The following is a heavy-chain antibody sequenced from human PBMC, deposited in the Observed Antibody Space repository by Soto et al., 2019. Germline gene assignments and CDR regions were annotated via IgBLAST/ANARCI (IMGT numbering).Heavy chain of an antibody. J-gene: IGHJ4*02. V-gene: IGHV4-34*01. CDR1: GGSFSGYY. CDR2: INHSGST. D-gene: IGHD5-12*01. Sequence: PSETLSLTCAVYGGSFSGYYWSWLRQPPGKGLEWIGEINHSGSTNYNPSLKSRVTISVDTSKNQFSLKLSSVTAADTAVYYCARRYSGYDFDYWGQGTLVTVSS. CDR3: ARRYSGYDFDY.